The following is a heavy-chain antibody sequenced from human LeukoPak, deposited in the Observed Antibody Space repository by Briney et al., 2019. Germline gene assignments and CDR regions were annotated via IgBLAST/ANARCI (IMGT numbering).Heavy chain of an antibody. D-gene: IGHD3-10*01. CDR3: ARDREYYYGSGIPFDY. Sequence: ASVEVSCKASGYTFTSYGISWVRQAPGQGLEWMGWISAYNGNTNYAQKLQGRVTMTTDTSTSTAYMELRSLRSDDTAVYYCARDREYYYGSGIPFDYWGQGTLVTVSS. CDR1: GYTFTSYG. V-gene: IGHV1-18*01. CDR2: ISAYNGNT. J-gene: IGHJ4*02.